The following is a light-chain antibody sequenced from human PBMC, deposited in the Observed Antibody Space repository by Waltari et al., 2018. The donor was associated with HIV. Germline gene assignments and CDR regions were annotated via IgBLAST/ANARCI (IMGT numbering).Light chain of an antibody. Sequence: DTVITQSSDSLAVSLGDRAILNCTSSQNLLNRSTNKNYVAWYQQNSGQPPRLIMYWSSTLDSEVSDLLTGGGSGTRFTLTISGLQASDVSIYYCQQYYSNGRTFGRGTKVEIK. CDR1: QNLLNRSTNKNY. J-gene: IGKJ1*01. CDR2: WSS. CDR3: QQYYSNGRT. V-gene: IGKV4-1*01.